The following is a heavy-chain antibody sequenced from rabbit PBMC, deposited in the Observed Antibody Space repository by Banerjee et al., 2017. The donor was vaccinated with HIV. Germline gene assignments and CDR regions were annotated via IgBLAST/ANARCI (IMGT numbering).Heavy chain of an antibody. CDR3: ARGGTIATMSL. CDR2: IYAGSSGAT. J-gene: IGHJ4*01. V-gene: IGHV1S40*01. D-gene: IGHD2-1*01. CDR1: GFSFSSGYC. Sequence: QSLEESGGDLVKPGASLTLTCTASGFSFSSGYCMCWVRQAPGKGLEWIACIYAGSSGATYYASWAKGRFTISKTSSTTVTLQMTSLTAADTATYFCARGGTIATMSLWGPGTLVTVS.